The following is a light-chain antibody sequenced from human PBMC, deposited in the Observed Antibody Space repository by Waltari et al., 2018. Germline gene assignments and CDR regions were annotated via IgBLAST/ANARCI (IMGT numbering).Light chain of an antibody. J-gene: IGKJ1*01. V-gene: IGKV3-15*01. CDR2: GAS. CDR1: QSIGSN. CDR3: QQYNNWPET. Sequence: DIVMTQSPATLSVSPGERATHPCRASQSIGSNLAWYQHKPGQAPRFLIYGASTRATGIPVRFSGSGSGTEFTLTISSLQSADFAVYFCQQYNNWPETFGQGTKVEIK.